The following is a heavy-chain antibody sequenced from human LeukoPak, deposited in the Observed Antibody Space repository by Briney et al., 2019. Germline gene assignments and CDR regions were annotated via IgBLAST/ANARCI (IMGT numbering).Heavy chain of an antibody. J-gene: IGHJ4*02. D-gene: IGHD3-10*01. V-gene: IGHV1-24*01. CDR1: GYTLTELS. CDR2: FDPEDGET. Sequence: ASVKVSCKVSGYTLTELSMHWVRQAPGKGLEWMGGFDPEDGETIYAQKFQGRVTMTEDTSTDTAYMELSSLRSEDTAVYYYATDLGVRGVLDYWGQGTLVTVSS. CDR3: ATDLGVRGVLDY.